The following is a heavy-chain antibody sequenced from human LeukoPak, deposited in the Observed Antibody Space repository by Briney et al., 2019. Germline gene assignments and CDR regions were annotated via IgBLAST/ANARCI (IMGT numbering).Heavy chain of an antibody. V-gene: IGHV4-30-4*07. CDR3: ASSRVGATSFDY. Sequence: SETLSLTCAVSGGSISSGGYSWSWIRQPPGKGLEWIGYIYYSGSTYYNPSLKSRVTISVDTSKNQFSLKLSSVTAADTAVYYCASSRVGATSFDYWGQGTLVTVSS. CDR2: IYYSGST. D-gene: IGHD1-26*01. CDR1: GGSISSGGYS. J-gene: IGHJ4*02.